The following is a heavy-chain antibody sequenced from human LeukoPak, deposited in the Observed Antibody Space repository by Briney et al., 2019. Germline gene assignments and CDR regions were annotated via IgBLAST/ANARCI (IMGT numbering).Heavy chain of an antibody. CDR1: GFTFSSYS. CDR3: VRGAVTGQQCDN. CDR2: ISSSSSYI. V-gene: IGHV3-21*01. D-gene: IGHD2-21*02. J-gene: IGHJ4*02. Sequence: PGGSLGLSCAASGFTFSSYSMNWVRQAPGKGLEWVSSISSSSSYIYYADSVKGRFTISRDNAKNSLYLQMNSLRDEDAAVYYCVRGAVTGQQCDNWGQGTLVTVSS.